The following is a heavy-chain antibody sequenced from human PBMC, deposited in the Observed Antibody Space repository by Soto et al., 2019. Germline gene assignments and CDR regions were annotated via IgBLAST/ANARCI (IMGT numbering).Heavy chain of an antibody. J-gene: IGHJ5*02. V-gene: IGHV4-31*03. Sequence: SETLSLTCTVSGDAIYIGGYYWTWIRQHPGKGLEWIGYIYHTGKTYYNPSLESRVTMSVDTSKNQFSLKLASVTAADTAVYYCARDSSSTANWIDPWGQGTLVTVSS. CDR3: ARDSSSTANWIDP. CDR1: GDAIYIGGYY. D-gene: IGHD2-2*01. CDR2: IYHTGKT.